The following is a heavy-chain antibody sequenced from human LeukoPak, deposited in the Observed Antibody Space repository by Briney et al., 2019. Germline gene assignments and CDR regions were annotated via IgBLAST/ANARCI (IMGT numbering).Heavy chain of an antibody. Sequence: SETLSLTCTVSGGSISSYYWSWIRQPPGKGLEWIGYIYYSGSTNYNPSLKSRVTISVDTSKNQFSLKLSSVTAADTAVYYCARYGDYFDYWGQGTLVTVST. D-gene: IGHD4-17*01. CDR3: ARYGDYFDY. CDR2: IYYSGST. J-gene: IGHJ4*02. V-gene: IGHV4-59*08. CDR1: GGSISSYY.